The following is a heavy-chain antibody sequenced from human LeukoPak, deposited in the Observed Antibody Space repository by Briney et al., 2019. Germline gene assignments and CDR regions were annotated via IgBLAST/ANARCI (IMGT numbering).Heavy chain of an antibody. CDR3: ATDRSRGVNHWFDP. CDR2: ISTDGVNA. CDR1: GFTFSSYG. Sequence: PGGSLRLSCAASGFTFSSYGMHWVRQAPGRGLEWVAAISTDGVNAYYADSVKGRFTISRDNAKNTLFLQMNSLRAEDTAVYYCATDRSRGVNHWFDPWGQGTLVTVSS. J-gene: IGHJ5*02. D-gene: IGHD3-10*01. V-gene: IGHV3-30*03.